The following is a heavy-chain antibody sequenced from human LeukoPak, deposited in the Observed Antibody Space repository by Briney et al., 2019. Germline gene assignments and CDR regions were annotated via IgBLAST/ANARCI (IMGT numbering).Heavy chain of an antibody. Sequence: SGGSLRLSWAASGFTFNSYGIHLVRQAPGKGLEWAAFIWYDGSNKYYADSVKGRFTISRDNSKNTLYLQMNSLRAEDTAVYYCARARTTRGFDYWGQRTLVTVSS. J-gene: IGHJ4*02. CDR2: IWYDGSNK. D-gene: IGHD4-17*01. CDR3: ARARTTRGFDY. V-gene: IGHV3-33*01. CDR1: GFTFNSYG.